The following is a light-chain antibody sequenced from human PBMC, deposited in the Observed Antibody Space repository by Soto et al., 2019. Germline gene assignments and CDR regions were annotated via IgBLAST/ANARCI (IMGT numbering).Light chain of an antibody. CDR3: QQLNNYPLT. CDR2: AAS. V-gene: IGKV1-9*01. CDR1: QGIGSY. Sequence: DIQLTQSPSFLSASLGDRVTITCRASQGIGSYLAWYQQKPGKAPRLLIYAASTLQSGVLSRFSGSGSDTEYTLTISSLQPEDFATYYCQQLNNYPLTFGGGTKVDIK. J-gene: IGKJ4*01.